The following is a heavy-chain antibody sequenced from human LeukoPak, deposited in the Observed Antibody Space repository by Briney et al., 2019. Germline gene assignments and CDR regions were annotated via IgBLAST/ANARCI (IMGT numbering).Heavy chain of an antibody. CDR3: ARAPSIVGALDY. D-gene: IGHD1-26*01. Sequence: GGSLRLSCAASGFTFSSYAMHWVRQAPGKGLEWVAVISYDGSNKYYADSVKGRFTISRDNAKNSLYLQMNSLRAEDTAVYYCARAPSIVGALDYWGQGTLVTVSS. CDR1: GFTFSSYA. V-gene: IGHV3-30*04. CDR2: ISYDGSNK. J-gene: IGHJ4*02.